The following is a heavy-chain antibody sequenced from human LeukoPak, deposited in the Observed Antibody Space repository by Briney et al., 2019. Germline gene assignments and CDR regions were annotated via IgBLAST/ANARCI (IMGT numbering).Heavy chain of an antibody. V-gene: IGHV3-15*01. CDR2: IKSRNDGGTT. J-gene: IGHJ4*02. CDR3: ATANTYYDYVWWTARYIH. CDR1: GFTFSTAW. Sequence: PGGSLRLSCAASGFTFSTAWLTWVRQTPGKGLEWVGHIKSRNDGGTTDYAAPVTGRFTISRDDSKNTVYLQMNSLKTEETAVYYCATANTYYDYVWWTARYIHWGQGTLFTVSS. D-gene: IGHD3-16*01.